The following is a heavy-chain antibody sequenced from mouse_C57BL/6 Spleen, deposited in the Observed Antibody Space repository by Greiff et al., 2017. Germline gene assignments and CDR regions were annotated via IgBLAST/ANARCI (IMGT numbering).Heavy chain of an antibody. CDR3: ARERYPYAMDY. V-gene: IGHV1-52*01. J-gene: IGHJ4*01. Sequence: QVQLQQPGAELVRPGSSVKLSCKASGYTFTSYWMHWVKQRPIQGLEWISNIDPSDSETHYNQKFKDKATLTVDKSSSTAYMQLSSLTSEDSAVYYCARERYPYAMDYWGQGTSVTVSS. CDR1: GYTFTSYW. D-gene: IGHD1-1*01. CDR2: IDPSDSET.